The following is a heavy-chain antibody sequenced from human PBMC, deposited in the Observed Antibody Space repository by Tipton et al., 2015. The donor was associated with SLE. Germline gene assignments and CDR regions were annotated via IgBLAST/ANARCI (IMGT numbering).Heavy chain of an antibody. V-gene: IGHV4-61*02. CDR1: GGSITRSGYF. CDR2: IYTSGST. CDR3: ARHSGYYGLDV. J-gene: IGHJ6*02. D-gene: IGHD6-19*01. Sequence: TLSLTCTVSGGSITRSGYFWGWIRQPAGKGLEWIGRIYTSGSTNYNPSLKSRVTISVDTSKKRLSLQLTSVTAADTAVYYCARHSGYYGLDVWGQGTTVTVSS.